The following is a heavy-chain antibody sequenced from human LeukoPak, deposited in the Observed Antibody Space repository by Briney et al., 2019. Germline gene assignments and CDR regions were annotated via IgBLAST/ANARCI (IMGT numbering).Heavy chain of an antibody. D-gene: IGHD3-3*01. CDR2: ISSSSSYI. V-gene: IGHV3-21*01. CDR3: ARDRLLEDREYNYYYYMDV. Sequence: NTGGSLRLSCAASGFTFSSYSMNWVRQAPGKGLEWVSSISSSSSYIYYADSVKGRFTISRDNAKNSLYLQMNSLRVEDTAVYYCARDRLLEDREYNYYYYMDVWGKGTTVTVSS. CDR1: GFTFSSYS. J-gene: IGHJ6*03.